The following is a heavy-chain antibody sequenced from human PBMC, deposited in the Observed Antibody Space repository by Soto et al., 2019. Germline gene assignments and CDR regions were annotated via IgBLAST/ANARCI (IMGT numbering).Heavy chain of an antibody. J-gene: IGHJ4*02. CDR1: GDSVSSKSAA. D-gene: IGHD1-26*01. Sequence: SQTLSLTCAISGDSVSSKSAACNWIRQSPSRGLEWLGRTYYRSKWYNEYAVSVKSRITINPDTSKNQLSLQLSSVTPDDTAVYYCARSGNEGAVDYWGQGTLVTVSS. V-gene: IGHV6-1*01. CDR3: ARSGNEGAVDY. CDR2: TYYRSKWYN.